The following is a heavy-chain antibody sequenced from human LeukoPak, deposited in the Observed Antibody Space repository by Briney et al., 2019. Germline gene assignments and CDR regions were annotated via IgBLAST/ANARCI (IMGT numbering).Heavy chain of an antibody. V-gene: IGHV3-74*01. J-gene: IGHJ4*02. D-gene: IGHD6-19*01. CDR2: INSDGSST. CDR1: GFTFSSYW. CDR3: ARDRGSGWWGDYYFDY. Sequence: PGGSLRLSCAASGFTFSSYWMHWVRQAPGKGLVWVSRINSDGSSTSYADSVKGRFTISRDNAKNSLYLQMNSLRAEDTAVYYCARDRGSGWWGDYYFDYWGQGTLVTVSS.